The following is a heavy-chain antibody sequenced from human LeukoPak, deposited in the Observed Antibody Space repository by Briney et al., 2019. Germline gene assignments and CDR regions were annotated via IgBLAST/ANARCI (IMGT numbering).Heavy chain of an antibody. CDR1: GGSISSYY. V-gene: IGHV4-4*07. Sequence: PSETLSLTCTVSGGSISSYYWSWIRQPPGKGLEWIGRVFTSGIISGNTNYNPSVKSRVTMSVDSSKNQFSLKLRSVTAADTAVYYCARVDAHYYYYYMDVWGKGTTVTVSS. CDR3: ARVDAHYYYYYMDV. CDR2: VFTSGIISGNT. J-gene: IGHJ6*03. D-gene: IGHD2-8*01.